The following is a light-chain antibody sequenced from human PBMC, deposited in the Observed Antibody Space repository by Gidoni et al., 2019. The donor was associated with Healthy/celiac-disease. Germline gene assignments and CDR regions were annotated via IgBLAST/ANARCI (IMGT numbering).Light chain of an antibody. CDR3: AVWDDSVNGAL. CDR1: SSNIGTNT. CDR2: NNN. V-gene: IGLV1-44*01. J-gene: IGLJ2*01. Sequence: QSVLTQPPSASGTPGQRVTISCSGSSSNIGTNTVNWYQQFQGTAPELLIYNNNRRPSGVPDRFSGSKSGSSASLAISGLQSEDEADYYCAVWDDSVNGALFGGGTKLTVL.